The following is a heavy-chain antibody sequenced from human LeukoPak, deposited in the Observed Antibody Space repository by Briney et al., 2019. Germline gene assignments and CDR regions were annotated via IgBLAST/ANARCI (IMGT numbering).Heavy chain of an antibody. Sequence: ASVKVSCKASGYTFTSYGISWVRQAPGQGLEWMGWISAYNGNTNYAQKLQGRVTMTTDTSTSTAYMELRSLRSDDTAVYYCVRRRIGSSSYSSGWWWFDYWGQGTLVTVSS. CDR3: VRRRIGSSSYSSGWWWFDY. CDR1: GYTFTSYG. V-gene: IGHV1-18*01. D-gene: IGHD6-19*01. J-gene: IGHJ4*02. CDR2: ISAYNGNT.